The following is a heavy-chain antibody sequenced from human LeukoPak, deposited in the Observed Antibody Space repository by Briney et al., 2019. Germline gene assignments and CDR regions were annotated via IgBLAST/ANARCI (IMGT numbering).Heavy chain of an antibody. CDR2: ISSKSGYI. Sequence: PGGSPRLSCVASGFTFDTYTMSWVRQAPGKGLEWVSSISSKSGYIHYADSVKGRFIISRDNAKNSLSLQMNSLRAEDTAVYYCARVRTAYYPDYWGQGTLVTVSS. CDR1: GFTFDTYT. V-gene: IGHV3-21*01. CDR3: ARVRTAYYPDY. J-gene: IGHJ4*02. D-gene: IGHD3/OR15-3a*01.